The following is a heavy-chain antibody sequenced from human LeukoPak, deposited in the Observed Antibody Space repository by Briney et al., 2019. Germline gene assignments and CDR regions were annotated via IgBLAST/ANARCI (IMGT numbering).Heavy chain of an antibody. Sequence: SETLSLTCTVSGGSISSSSYYWGWIRQPPGKGLEWIGSIYYSGSTYYNPSLKSRVTISVDTSKNQFSLKLSSVTAADTAVYYCARDTEGYYGSGSSHYFDYWGQGTLVTVSS. CDR2: IYYSGST. CDR3: ARDTEGYYGSGSSHYFDY. J-gene: IGHJ4*02. D-gene: IGHD3-10*01. V-gene: IGHV4-39*07. CDR1: GGSISSSSYY.